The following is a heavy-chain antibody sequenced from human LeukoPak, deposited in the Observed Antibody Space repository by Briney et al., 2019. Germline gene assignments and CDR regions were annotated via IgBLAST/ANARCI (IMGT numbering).Heavy chain of an antibody. D-gene: IGHD3-22*01. V-gene: IGHV4-39*07. J-gene: IGHJ4*02. Sequence: SETLSLTCTVSGDSLSSGGHYWGWIRQTPGKRLEWIGNIYFTGEPSFNPSLKSRLAMSVDTSKNQLFLNLDSMTAADTAVYYCARDSGFWLYWGQGALVTVSS. CDR1: GDSLSSGGHY. CDR3: ARDSGFWLY. CDR2: IYFTGEP.